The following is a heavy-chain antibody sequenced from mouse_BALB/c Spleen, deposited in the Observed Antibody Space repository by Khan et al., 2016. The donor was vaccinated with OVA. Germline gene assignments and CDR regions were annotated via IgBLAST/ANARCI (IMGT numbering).Heavy chain of an antibody. CDR1: GFTFSTYG. Sequence: EVELVESGGDVVKPGGSLKLSCAASGFTFSTYGMSWVRQTPDKRLEWVATVSTGGRYTYYPDTVKGRFTISRDNAKNTLYLQMSSLKSEDTAIFYCARLAYYYDSEGFAYWGQGTLVTVSA. D-gene: IGHD1-1*01. CDR2: VSTGGRYT. J-gene: IGHJ3*01. CDR3: ARLAYYYDSEGFAY. V-gene: IGHV5-6*01.